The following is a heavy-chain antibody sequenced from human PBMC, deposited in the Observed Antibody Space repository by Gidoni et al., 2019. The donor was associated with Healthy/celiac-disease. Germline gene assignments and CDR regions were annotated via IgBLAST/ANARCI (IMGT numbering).Heavy chain of an antibody. Sequence: QVQLQESGPGLVTPSETLSLTCTVPGGSISSYYWSWIRQPPGKGLEWIGYIDYSGSTNYNPSLKSRVTISVDTSKNQFSLKLSSVTAADTAVYYCARVDPDGGHNRYYYGMDVWGQGTTVTVSS. D-gene: IGHD2-8*02. CDR2: IDYSGST. CDR3: ARVDPDGGHNRYYYGMDV. CDR1: GGSISSYY. V-gene: IGHV4-59*01. J-gene: IGHJ6*02.